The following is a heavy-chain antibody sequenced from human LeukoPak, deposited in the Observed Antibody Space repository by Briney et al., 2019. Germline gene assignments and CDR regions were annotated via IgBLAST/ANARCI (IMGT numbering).Heavy chain of an antibody. J-gene: IGHJ2*01. CDR2: IYYSGST. CDR1: GGSLSSYY. D-gene: IGHD3-22*01. CDR3: ARETVKSDYYDSSGPYWYFDL. Sequence: SETLSLTCTVSGGSLSSYYWSWIRQPPGKGLEWIGYIYYSGSTNYNPSLKSRVTISVDTSKNQFSLKLSSVTAADTAVYYCARETVKSDYYDSSGPYWYFDLWGRGTLVTVSS. V-gene: IGHV4-59*12.